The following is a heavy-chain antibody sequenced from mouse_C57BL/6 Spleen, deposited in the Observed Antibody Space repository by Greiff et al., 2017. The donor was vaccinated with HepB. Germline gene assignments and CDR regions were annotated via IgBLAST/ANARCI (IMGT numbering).Heavy chain of an antibody. V-gene: IGHV5-6*01. Sequence: EVQLQESGGDLVKPGGSLKLSCAASGFTFSSYGMSWVRQTPDKRLEWVATISSGGSYTYYPDSVKGRFTISRDNAKNTLYLQMSSLKSEDTAMYYCARHEGNSYYFDYWGQGTTLTVSS. CDR2: ISSGGSYT. CDR1: GFTFSSYG. J-gene: IGHJ2*01. D-gene: IGHD2-1*01. CDR3: ARHEGNSYYFDY.